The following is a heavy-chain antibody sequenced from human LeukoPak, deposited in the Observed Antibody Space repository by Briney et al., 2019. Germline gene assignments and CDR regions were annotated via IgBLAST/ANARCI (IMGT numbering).Heavy chain of an antibody. CDR1: GGSISSGSYY. V-gene: IGHV4-61*02. D-gene: IGHD3-22*01. J-gene: IGHJ5*02. CDR3: AGDPYYYDSSGTKYNWFDP. Sequence: PSQTLSLTCTVSGGSISSGSYYWSWLRQPAGKGLEWIGRIYTSGSTNYNPSLKSRVTISVDTSKNQFSLKLSSVTAADTAVYYCAGDPYYYDSSGTKYNWFDPWGQGTLVTVSS. CDR2: IYTSGST.